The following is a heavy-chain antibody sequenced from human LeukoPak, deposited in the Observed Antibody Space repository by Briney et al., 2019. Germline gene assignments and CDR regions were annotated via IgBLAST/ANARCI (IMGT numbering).Heavy chain of an antibody. V-gene: IGHV3-23*01. CDR3: ARGFDSRFFDK. Sequence: GGSLRLSCAASGFTFSTYAMTWVRQAPGKGLEWVSTIINSGGSTYYVDSVKGRFTISRDNAKNSLYLQMNSLRAEDTAVYYCARGFDSRFFDKWGQGTLVTVSS. D-gene: IGHD3-22*01. CDR2: IINSGGST. J-gene: IGHJ4*02. CDR1: GFTFSTYA.